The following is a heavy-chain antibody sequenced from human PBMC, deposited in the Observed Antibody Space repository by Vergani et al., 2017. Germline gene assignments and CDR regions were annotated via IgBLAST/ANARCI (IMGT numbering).Heavy chain of an antibody. CDR1: GGSISSYY. CDR2: IYYSGST. Sequence: QVQLQESGPGLVKPSETLSLTCTVSGGSISSYYWSWIRQPPGKGLEWIGYIYYSGSTNYNPSLKSRVTISVDTSKNQFSLKLSSVTAADTAVYYCARDRRPRSKFQGDYYYYGMDVWGQGTTVTVSS. V-gene: IGHV4-59*01. J-gene: IGHJ6*02. CDR3: ARDRRPRSKFQGDYYYYGMDV.